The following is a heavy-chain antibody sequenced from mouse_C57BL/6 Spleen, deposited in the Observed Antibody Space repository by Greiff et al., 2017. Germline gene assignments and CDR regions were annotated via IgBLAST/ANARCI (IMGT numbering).Heavy chain of an antibody. CDR3: ARWLLRYYAMDY. D-gene: IGHD2-3*01. CDR1: GFSLTSYG. V-gene: IGHV2-2*01. CDR2: IWSGGST. Sequence: VQLQQSGPGLVQPSQSLSITCTVSGFSLTSYGVHWVRQSPGKGLEWLGVIWSGGSTDYNAALISRLSISKDNSKSQVFFKMNSLQADDTAIYYCARWLLRYYAMDYWGQGTSVTVSS. J-gene: IGHJ4*01.